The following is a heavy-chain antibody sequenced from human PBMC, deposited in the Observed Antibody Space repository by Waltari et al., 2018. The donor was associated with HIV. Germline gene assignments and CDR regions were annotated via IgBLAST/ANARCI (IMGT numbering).Heavy chain of an antibody. Sequence: EVQLVESGGGLVQPEGSLRLSGAASGFPVSTSWMNWVRQAPGKGLVWGSRMNREGGSISYADSVNGRCCIASAYDKNTLYLQMNSLSAEDTAVYFCARDSRGYSYGYYDFDYWGQGNQVTGAS. CDR1: GFPVSTSW. J-gene: IGHJ4*02. V-gene: IGHV3-74*01. CDR2: MNREGGSI. CDR3: ARDSRGYSYGYYDFDY. D-gene: IGHD5-18*01.